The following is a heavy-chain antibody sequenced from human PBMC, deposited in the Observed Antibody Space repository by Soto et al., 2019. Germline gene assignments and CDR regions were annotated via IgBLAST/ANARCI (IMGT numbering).Heavy chain of an antibody. V-gene: IGHV1-2*04. D-gene: IGHD1-26*01. J-gene: IGHJ4*02. Sequence: ASVKVSCKASGYTFTGYYMHWVRQAPGQGLEWMGWINPNSGGTNYAQKFQGWVTMTRDTSISTAYMELSRLRSDDTAVYYCAREYVGATTSNYFDYWGQGTLVTVSS. CDR2: INPNSGGT. CDR1: GYTFTGYY. CDR3: AREYVGATTSNYFDY.